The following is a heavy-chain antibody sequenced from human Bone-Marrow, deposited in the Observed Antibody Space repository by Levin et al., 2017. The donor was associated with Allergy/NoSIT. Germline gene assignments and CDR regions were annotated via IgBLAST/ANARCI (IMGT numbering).Heavy chain of an antibody. V-gene: IGHV3-30*18. D-gene: IGHD6-19*01. CDR2: ISYDGSDK. J-gene: IGHJ4*02. CDR1: GFTFSNYG. CDR3: AKLLPWLVLTAPFDY. Sequence: GGSLRLSCAVSGFTFSNYGMHWVRQAPGKGLEWLALISYDGSDKDYTDSVKGRFTISRDSSKNTLYLQMNSLRAEDTAVYYCAKLLPWLVLTAPFDYWGQGTLVTVSS.